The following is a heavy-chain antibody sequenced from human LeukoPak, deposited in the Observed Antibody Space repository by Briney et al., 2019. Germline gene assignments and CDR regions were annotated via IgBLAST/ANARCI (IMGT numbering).Heavy chain of an antibody. J-gene: IGHJ3*02. Sequence: PSETLSLTCAVSGGSISSSNWWSWVRQPPGKGLEWIGEIYHSGSTNYNPSLKSRVTISVDTSKNQFSLKLSSVTAADTAVYYCARDLGLSHAFDIWGQGTMVTVSS. CDR2: IYHSGST. CDR1: GGSISSSNW. CDR3: ARDLGLSHAFDI. D-gene: IGHD5/OR15-5a*01. V-gene: IGHV4-4*02.